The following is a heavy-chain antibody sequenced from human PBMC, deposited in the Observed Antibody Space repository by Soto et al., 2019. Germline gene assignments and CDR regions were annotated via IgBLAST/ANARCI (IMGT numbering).Heavy chain of an antibody. J-gene: IGHJ5*02. V-gene: IGHV4-4*02. CDR2: IYHSGMT. D-gene: IGHD6-13*01. Sequence: SETLSLTCAVSCGSISRSNWWSWVRHPPGKGLEWIGEIYHSGMTQHNPSLNSRVTISVDKSKNHFSLKLSSVTAADTAVYYCARYQGIAAAGTRGWLDPWGQGTLVPVSS. CDR3: ARYQGIAAAGTRGWLDP. CDR1: CGSISRSNW.